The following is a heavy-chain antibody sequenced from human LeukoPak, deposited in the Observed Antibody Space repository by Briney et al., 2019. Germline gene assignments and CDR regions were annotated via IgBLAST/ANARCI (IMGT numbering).Heavy chain of an antibody. CDR1: GYTFTGYY. CDR2: ISPNSGGT. V-gene: IGHV1-2*02. D-gene: IGHD6-13*01. CDR3: ARGAAAVASPGYYYYYYMDV. J-gene: IGHJ6*03. Sequence: GASVKVSCRASGYTFTGYYMHWVRQAPGQGLEWMGWISPNSGGTNYAQKFQGRVTMTRDTSISTAYMELSRLRSDDTAVYYCARGAAAVASPGYYYYYYMDVWGKGTTVTVSS.